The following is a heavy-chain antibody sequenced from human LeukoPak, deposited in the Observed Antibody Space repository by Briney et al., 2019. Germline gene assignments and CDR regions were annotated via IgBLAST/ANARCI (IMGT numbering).Heavy chain of an antibody. D-gene: IGHD3-10*01. CDR3: ARARVLLWFGEPPVGWFDP. CDR1: GYTFTSYG. J-gene: IGHJ5*02. V-gene: IGHV1-18*01. Sequence: GASVKVSCKASGYTFTSYGISWVRQAPGQGLEWMGWISAYNGNTNYAQKLQGRVTMTTDTSTSTAYMELRSLRSDDTAVYYCARARVLLWFGEPPVGWFDPWGQGTLVTVSS. CDR2: ISAYNGNT.